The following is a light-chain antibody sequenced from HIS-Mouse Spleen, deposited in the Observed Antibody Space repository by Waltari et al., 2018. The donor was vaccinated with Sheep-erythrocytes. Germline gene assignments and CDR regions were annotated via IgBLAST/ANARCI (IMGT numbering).Light chain of an antibody. CDR3: CSYAGSSTPWV. Sequence: QPASVSGSPGQSITISCTGTSSDVGSYNLVSWYQQHPGKAPKLMIYEGSKRPSGVSNRFSGSKSGNTASLTISGLQAEDEADYYCCSYAGSSTPWVFGGGTK. J-gene: IGLJ3*02. CDR2: EGS. V-gene: IGLV2-23*01. CDR1: SSDVGSYNL.